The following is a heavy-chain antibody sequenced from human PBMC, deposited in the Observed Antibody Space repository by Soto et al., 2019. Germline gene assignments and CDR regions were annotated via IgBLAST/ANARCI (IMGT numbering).Heavy chain of an antibody. CDR1: GYTFTSYG. V-gene: IGHV1-18*01. CDR3: ARDLYLYDFWSGFHPWWFDP. D-gene: IGHD3-3*01. Sequence: ASVKVSCKASGYTFTSYGISWVRQAPGQGLEWMGWISAYNGNTNYAQKLQGRVTMTTDTSTSTAYMELSSLRSDDTAVYYCARDLYLYDFWSGFHPWWFDPWGQGTLVTVSS. J-gene: IGHJ5*02. CDR2: ISAYNGNT.